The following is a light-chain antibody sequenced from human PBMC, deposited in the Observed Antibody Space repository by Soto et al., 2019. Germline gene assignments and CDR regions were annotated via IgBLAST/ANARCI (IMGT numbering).Light chain of an antibody. CDR2: DAS. J-gene: IGKJ1*01. CDR3: QQRSNWRWT. Sequence: EIVLTQSPATLSLSPGERATLSCRASQSVSSYLAWYQQKPGRAPRLLIYDASNRATGIPARFSGSGSGTDFTLTISSLEPEDFAVYYCQQRSNWRWTFGQGTKVDIK. CDR1: QSVSSY. V-gene: IGKV3-11*01.